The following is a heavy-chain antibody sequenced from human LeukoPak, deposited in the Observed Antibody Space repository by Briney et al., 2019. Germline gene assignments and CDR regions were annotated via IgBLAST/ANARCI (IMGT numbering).Heavy chain of an antibody. CDR2: INPSGGST. V-gene: IGHV1-46*01. CDR1: GYTFTSYY. D-gene: IGHD1-7*01. Sequence: ASVTVSCMASGYTFTSYYMHWVRQAPGQGLEWMGIINPSGGSTSYAQKFQGRVTMTRDMSTSTVYMELSSLRSEDTAVYYCARDPSVELPSDYWGQGTLVTVSS. J-gene: IGHJ4*02. CDR3: ARDPSVELPSDY.